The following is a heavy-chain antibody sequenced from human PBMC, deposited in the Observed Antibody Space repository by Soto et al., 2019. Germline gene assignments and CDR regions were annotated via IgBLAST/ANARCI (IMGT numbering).Heavy chain of an antibody. CDR3: AKDRLRWNPYYYNGLDV. CDR1: GFTFSSYA. D-gene: IGHD4-17*01. Sequence: EVQLLESGGGLVQPGGSLRLSCAASGFTFSSYAMSWVRQAPGKGLEWVSAISGSGGSTYYADSVKARFTISRDNSKNRLYLQMNSLRAEDKAVYYCAKDRLRWNPYYYNGLDVWGQGTTVTVSS. CDR2: ISGSGGST. J-gene: IGHJ6*02. V-gene: IGHV3-23*01.